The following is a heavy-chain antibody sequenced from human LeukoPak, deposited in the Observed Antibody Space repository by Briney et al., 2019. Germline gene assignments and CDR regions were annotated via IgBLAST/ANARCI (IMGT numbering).Heavy chain of an antibody. D-gene: IGHD1-26*01. Sequence: GGSLRLSCAASGFTFSNAWMSWVRQAPGKGLEWVANIKQDGSEKYYVDSVKGRFTISRDNAKNSLYLQMNSLRAEDTAVYYCARGEPLDYWGQGTLVTVSS. CDR2: IKQDGSEK. V-gene: IGHV3-7*01. CDR1: GFTFSNAW. CDR3: ARGEPLDY. J-gene: IGHJ4*02.